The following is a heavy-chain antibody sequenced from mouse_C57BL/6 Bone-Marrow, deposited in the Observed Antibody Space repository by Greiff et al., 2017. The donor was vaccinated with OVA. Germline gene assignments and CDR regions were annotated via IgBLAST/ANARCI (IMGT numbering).Heavy chain of an antibody. V-gene: IGHV5-12*01. CDR2: ISNGGGST. CDR3: ARRRDYDGSWFAY. Sequence: DVMLVESGGGLVQPGGSLKLSCAASGFTFSDYYMYWVRQTPEKRLEWVAYISNGGGSTYYPDTVKGRFTISRDNAKNTLYLQMSRLKSEDTAMYYCARRRDYDGSWFAYWGQGTLVTVSA. D-gene: IGHD2-4*01. J-gene: IGHJ3*01. CDR1: GFTFSDYY.